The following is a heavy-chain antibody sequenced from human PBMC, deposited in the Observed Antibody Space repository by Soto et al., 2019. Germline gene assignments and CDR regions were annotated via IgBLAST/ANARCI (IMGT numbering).Heavy chain of an antibody. Sequence: ASVKVSCKASGGTFSSYAISWVRQAPGQGLEWMGGIIPIFGTANYAQQFQGRVTITADETTRTAYMELSSLRSEDTAVYYCAQGRNGYNRTLYYYYYMDVWGKGTTVTVSS. CDR3: AQGRNGYNRTLYYYYYMDV. CDR2: IIPIFGTA. D-gene: IGHD5-12*01. CDR1: GGTFSSYA. J-gene: IGHJ6*03. V-gene: IGHV1-69*13.